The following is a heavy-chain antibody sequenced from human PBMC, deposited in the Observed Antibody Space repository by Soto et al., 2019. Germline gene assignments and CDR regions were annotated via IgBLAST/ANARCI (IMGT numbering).Heavy chain of an antibody. D-gene: IGHD3-3*01. J-gene: IGHJ4*02. V-gene: IGHV3-48*02. CDR2: ISSSSSTI. Sequence: EVQLVESGGGLVQPGESLRLSCAASGFTFSSYSMNWVRQAPGKGLEWVSYISSSSSTIYYADSVKGRFTISRDNAKNSLYLQMNSLRDEDTAVYYCARDTQDDFWSGYYRDYWGQGTLVTVSS. CDR3: ARDTQDDFWSGYYRDY. CDR1: GFTFSSYS.